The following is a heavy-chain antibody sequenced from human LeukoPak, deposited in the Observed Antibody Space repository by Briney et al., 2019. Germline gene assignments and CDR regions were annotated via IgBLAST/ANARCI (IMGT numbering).Heavy chain of an antibody. Sequence: SVKVSCKASGGTFSSKAISWVRQAPGQGLEWMGRIIPVLNRANYAQKFQGRVTITADTSTSTAYMELSSLRSEDTAVYYCVSGAPGSYYILYYYNMDVWGQGTTVTVSS. J-gene: IGHJ6*02. CDR1: GGTFSSKA. CDR3: VSGAPGSYYILYYYNMDV. CDR2: IIPVLNRA. V-gene: IGHV1-69*04. D-gene: IGHD1-26*01.